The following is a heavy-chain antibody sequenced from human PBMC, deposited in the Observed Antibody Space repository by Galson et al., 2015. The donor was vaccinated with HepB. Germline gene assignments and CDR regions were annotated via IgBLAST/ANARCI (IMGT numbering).Heavy chain of an antibody. Sequence: SVKVSCKASGGTFSSYAISWVRQAPGQGLEWMGGIIPTLGIANYAQKFQGRVTITADKSTSTAYMELSSLRSEDTAVYYCARGLELRWYFDLWGRGTLVTVSS. CDR3: ARGLELRWYFDL. J-gene: IGHJ2*01. V-gene: IGHV1-69*10. CDR2: IIPTLGIA. D-gene: IGHD1-7*01. CDR1: GGTFSSYA.